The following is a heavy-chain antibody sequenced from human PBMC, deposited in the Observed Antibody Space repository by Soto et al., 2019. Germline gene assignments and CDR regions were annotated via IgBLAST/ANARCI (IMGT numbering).Heavy chain of an antibody. CDR1: GGSISSGGYS. V-gene: IGHV4-30-2*01. CDR3: ARGGYSYGYYFDY. D-gene: IGHD5-18*01. CDR2: IYHSGST. J-gene: IGHJ4*02. Sequence: SETLSLTCAVSGGSISSGGYSWSWIRQPPGKGLEWIGYIYHSGSTYYNPSLKSRVTISVDRSKNQFSLKLSSVTAADTAVYYCARGGYSYGYYFDYWGQGTLVTVSS.